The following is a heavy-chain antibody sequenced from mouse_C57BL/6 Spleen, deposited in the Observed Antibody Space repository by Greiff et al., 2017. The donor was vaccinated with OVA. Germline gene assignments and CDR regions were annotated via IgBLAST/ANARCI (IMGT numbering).Heavy chain of an antibody. CDR1: GFNIKDDY. CDR3: TTNRPYDYWLAY. Sequence: VQLKESGAELVRPGASVKLSCTASGFNIKDDYMHWVKQRPEQGLEWIGWIDPENGDTEYASKFQGKATITADTSSNTAYLQLSSLTSEDTAVYYCTTNRPYDYWLAYWGQGTLVTVSA. V-gene: IGHV14-4*01. CDR2: IDPENGDT. J-gene: IGHJ3*01. D-gene: IGHD2-4*01.